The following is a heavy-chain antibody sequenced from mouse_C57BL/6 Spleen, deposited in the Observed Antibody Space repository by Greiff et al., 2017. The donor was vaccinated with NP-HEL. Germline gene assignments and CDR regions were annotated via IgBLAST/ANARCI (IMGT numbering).Heavy chain of an antibody. D-gene: IGHD2-1*01. CDR2: ISYDGSN. Sequence: EVQLVESGPGLVKPSQSLSLTCSVTGYSITSGYYWNWIRQFPGNKLEWMGYISYDGSNNYNPSLKNRISITRDTSKNQFFLKLNSVTTEDTATYYCARDNYGNQYYYAMDYWGQGTSVTVSS. CDR3: ARDNYGNQYYYAMDY. J-gene: IGHJ4*01. V-gene: IGHV3-6*01. CDR1: GYSITSGYY.